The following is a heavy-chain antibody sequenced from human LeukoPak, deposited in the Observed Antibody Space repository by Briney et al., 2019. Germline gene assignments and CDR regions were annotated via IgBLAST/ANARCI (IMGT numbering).Heavy chain of an antibody. CDR2: INPNSGGT. V-gene: IGHV1-2*02. Sequence: ASVKVSCKASGYTFTGYYMHWVRQAPGQGLEWMGWINPNSGGTNYAQKFQGRVTMTRDTSISTAYMELSRLRSDDTAVYYCARDRVYGGNLGPTSYLDYWGQGTLVTVSS. CDR3: ARDRVYGGNLGPTSYLDY. D-gene: IGHD4-23*01. CDR1: GYTFTGYY. J-gene: IGHJ4*02.